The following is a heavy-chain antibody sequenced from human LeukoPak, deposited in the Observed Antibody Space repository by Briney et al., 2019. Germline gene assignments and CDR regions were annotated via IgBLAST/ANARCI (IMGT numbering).Heavy chain of an antibody. J-gene: IGHJ4*02. D-gene: IGHD1-26*01. Sequence: SETLSLTCTVSGGSISSGSYYWSWIRQPAGKGLEWIGRIYTSGSTNYNPSLKSRVTISVDTSKNQLSLKLSSVTAADTAVYYCARDPSGSYGYWGQGTLDTVSS. CDR2: IYTSGST. V-gene: IGHV4-61*02. CDR1: GGSISSGSYY. CDR3: ARDPSGSYGY.